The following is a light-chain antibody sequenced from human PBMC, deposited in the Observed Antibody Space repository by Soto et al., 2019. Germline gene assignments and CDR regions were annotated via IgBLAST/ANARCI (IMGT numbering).Light chain of an antibody. V-gene: IGKV4-1*01. CDR1: QSVLYSSNNKNY. CDR3: QHYYNTPPT. Sequence: DIVMTQSPDSLAVSLGERDTINCKSSQSVLYSSNNKNYLSWYQQRPGQPPKLLIYWASTRESGVPDRFSGCGSGTDFTLTISSLQAEDVAVYYSQHYYNTPPTLGGGTQVEIK. J-gene: IGKJ4*01. CDR2: WAS.